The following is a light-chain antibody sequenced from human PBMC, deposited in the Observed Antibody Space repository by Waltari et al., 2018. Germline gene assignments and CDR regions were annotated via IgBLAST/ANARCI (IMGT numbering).Light chain of an antibody. CDR2: DAS. CDR3: QQCNNSPPT. J-gene: IGKJ1*01. Sequence: EIVLTQSPATLSLSPGEGATLSCRASQSVSSQLVWYQQKRGQAPRLLIYDASNRATGIPARFSGRGSGTDFTLTISSLEPEDFAVYYCQQCNNSPPTFGQGTKVEIK. CDR1: QSVSSQ. V-gene: IGKV3-11*01.